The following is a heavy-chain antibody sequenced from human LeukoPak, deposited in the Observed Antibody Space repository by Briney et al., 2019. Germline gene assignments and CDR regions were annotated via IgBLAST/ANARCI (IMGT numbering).Heavy chain of an antibody. D-gene: IGHD3-22*01. CDR3: ARGAYYYDSSGHYYFDY. CDR1: GFTFSYYG. CDR2: ISYDGGYK. V-gene: IGHV3-30*03. J-gene: IGHJ4*02. Sequence: QPGRSLRLSCAASGFTFSYYGMHWVRQAPGKGLEWVAVISYDGGYKYYADSVKGRFTISGDNSKNTLYLQMNSLRAEDTAVYYCARGAYYYDSSGHYYFDYWGQGTLVTVSS.